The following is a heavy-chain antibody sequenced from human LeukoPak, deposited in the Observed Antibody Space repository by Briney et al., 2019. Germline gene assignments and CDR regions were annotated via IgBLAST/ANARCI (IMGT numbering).Heavy chain of an antibody. J-gene: IGHJ4*02. CDR3: ARGDYYYDSSGYYVGGFDDY. V-gene: IGHV4-34*01. Sequence: SETLSLTCAVYGGSFSGYYWSWIRRPPGKGLEWIGEINHSGSTNYNPSLKSRVTISVDTSKNQFSLKLSSVTAVDTAVYYCARGDYYYDSSGYYVGGFDDYWGQGTLVTVSS. D-gene: IGHD3-22*01. CDR1: GGSFSGYY. CDR2: INHSGST.